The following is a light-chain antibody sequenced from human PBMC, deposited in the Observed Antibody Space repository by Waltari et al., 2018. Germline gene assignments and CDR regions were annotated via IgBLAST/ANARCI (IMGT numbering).Light chain of an antibody. Sequence: DMQMTQSPSSLSASVGDRVTITCRASQGISDYVAWYQQKAGKGPKLRIYAASTLQSGVPARFSGSGSGTDVTLTISSLQPEDVATYYCQNYNNAPFTFGPGTKVDIK. CDR1: QGISDY. J-gene: IGKJ3*01. V-gene: IGKV1-27*01. CDR3: QNYNNAPFT. CDR2: AAS.